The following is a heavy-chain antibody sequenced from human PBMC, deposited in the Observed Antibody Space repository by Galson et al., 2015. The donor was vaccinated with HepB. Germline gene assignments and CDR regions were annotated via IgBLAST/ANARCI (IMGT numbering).Heavy chain of an antibody. Sequence: SLRLSCAASGFTFSSYGMHWVRQAPGKGLEWVAGISYDGSNKYYADSVKGRFTISRDNSKNTLYLQMNSLRAEDTAVYYCAKEAPRRSYSAHYYGLDVWGQGTTLTASS. CDR2: ISYDGSNK. CDR1: GFTFSSYG. CDR3: AKEAPRRSYSAHYYGLDV. J-gene: IGHJ6*02. V-gene: IGHV3-30*18. D-gene: IGHD1-26*01.